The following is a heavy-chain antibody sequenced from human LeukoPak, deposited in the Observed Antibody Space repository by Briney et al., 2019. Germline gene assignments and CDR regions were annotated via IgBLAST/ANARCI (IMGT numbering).Heavy chain of an antibody. V-gene: IGHV3-21*01. CDR2: ISSSSSYI. CDR3: ARELDFWSGYYGYYYYYYYMDV. D-gene: IGHD3-3*01. Sequence: PGGSLRLSCAASGFTFSSYSMNWVRQAPGKGLEWVSSISSSSSYIYYADSVKGRFTISRDNAKNSLYLQMNSLRAEDTAVYYCARELDFWSGYYGYYYYYYYMDVWGKGTTVTVSS. CDR1: GFTFSSYS. J-gene: IGHJ6*03.